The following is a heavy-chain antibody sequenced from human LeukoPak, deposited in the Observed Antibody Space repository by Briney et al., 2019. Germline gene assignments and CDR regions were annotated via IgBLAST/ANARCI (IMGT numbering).Heavy chain of an antibody. CDR3: ARDREWEPAPH. Sequence: GGSLRLSCAASGFTFSSYSMNWVRQAPGKGLEWVSYISSSSSTIYYADSVKGRFTISRDNAKNSLYLQMNSLRAEDTAVYYCARDREWEPAPHWGQGTLVTVSS. V-gene: IGHV3-48*01. CDR1: GFTFSSYS. CDR2: ISSSSSTI. J-gene: IGHJ4*02. D-gene: IGHD1-26*01.